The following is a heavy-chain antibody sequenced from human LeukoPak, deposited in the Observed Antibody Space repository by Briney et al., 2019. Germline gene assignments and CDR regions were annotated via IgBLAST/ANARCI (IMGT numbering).Heavy chain of an antibody. D-gene: IGHD2-2*01. CDR1: GFTFSSYG. V-gene: IGHV3-30*18. J-gene: IGHJ4*02. Sequence: GGSLRLSCAASGFTFSSYGIHWVRQAPGKGLEWVAIISFDGGNRFYADSVKGRFTISRDNSKNTVYLQMSSLRPEDTAVYYCAKDASKIQPVDYWGQGTLVSVSS. CDR3: AKDASKIQPVDY. CDR2: ISFDGGNR.